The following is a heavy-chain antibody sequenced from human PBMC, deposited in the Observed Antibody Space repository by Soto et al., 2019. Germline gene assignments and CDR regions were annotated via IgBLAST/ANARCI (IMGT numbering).Heavy chain of an antibody. V-gene: IGHV5-51*01. D-gene: IGHD3-10*01. CDR2: IYPDDSDT. CDR3: AGGGVRGVITRTRDYYGMDV. J-gene: IGHJ6*02. Sequence: QMPGKGLEWMGIIYPDDSDTRYNPSFQGQVTVSVDKSVTTAHLQWSSLKASDTAMYYCAGGGVRGVITRTRDYYGMDVWGQGTTVTVSS.